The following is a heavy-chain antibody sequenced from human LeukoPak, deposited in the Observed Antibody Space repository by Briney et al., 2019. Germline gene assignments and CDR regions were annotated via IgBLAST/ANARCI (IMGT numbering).Heavy chain of an antibody. CDR2: ISGSGGST. Sequence: QPGGSLRLSCAASGFTFSSYAMSWVRQAPGKGLGWVSAISGSGGSTYYADSVKGRFTISRDNSKNTLYLQMNSLRAEDTAVYYCANSIVDTAMIDYYYYYGMDVWGQETTVTVSS. V-gene: IGHV3-23*01. CDR3: ANSIVDTAMIDYYYYYGMDV. D-gene: IGHD5-18*01. CDR1: GFTFSSYA. J-gene: IGHJ6*02.